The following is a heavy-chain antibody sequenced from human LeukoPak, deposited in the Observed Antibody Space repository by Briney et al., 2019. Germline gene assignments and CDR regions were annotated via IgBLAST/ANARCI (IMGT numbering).Heavy chain of an antibody. CDR2: IYPGDSDT. CDR1: GYSFTAYW. CDR3: ARGGAYSSSSSDY. D-gene: IGHD6-6*01. Sequence: GESLRISCKGSGYSFTAYWIGWVRQMPGKGLEWMGIIYPGDSDTRYGPSFQGQVTISADKSISTAYLQWSSLQASDTAMYYCARGGAYSSSSSDYWGQGTLVTVSS. J-gene: IGHJ4*02. V-gene: IGHV5-51*01.